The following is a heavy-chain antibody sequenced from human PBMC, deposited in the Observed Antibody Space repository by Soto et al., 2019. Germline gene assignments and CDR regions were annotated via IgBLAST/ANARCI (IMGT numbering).Heavy chain of an antibody. Sequence: ASVKVSCKASGYTFTSYDINWVRQATGQGLEWMGWMNPNSGNTGYAQKFQGRVTMTRNTSISTAYMELSSLRSEDTAVYYCASLPHSNSSGWGYNWFGPWGQGTLVTGSS. V-gene: IGHV1-8*01. J-gene: IGHJ5*02. D-gene: IGHD6-6*01. CDR3: ASLPHSNSSGWGYNWFGP. CDR2: MNPNSGNT. CDR1: GYTFTSYD.